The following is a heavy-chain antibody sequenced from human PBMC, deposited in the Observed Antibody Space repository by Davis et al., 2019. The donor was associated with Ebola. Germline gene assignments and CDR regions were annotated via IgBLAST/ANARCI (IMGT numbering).Heavy chain of an antibody. J-gene: IGHJ4*02. CDR2: TYYRSKWYY. V-gene: IGHV6-1*01. D-gene: IGHD2-15*01. Sequence: MPSETLSLTCDISGDSVSSNSAAWNWIRQSPSRGLEWLGRTYYRSKWYYDYAESVKSRISINPDTSKTRFSLHLTSVTPEDTAVYYCARGYDGGSSPYFDYWGQGILVTVSS. CDR1: GDSVSSNSAA. CDR3: ARGYDGGSSPYFDY.